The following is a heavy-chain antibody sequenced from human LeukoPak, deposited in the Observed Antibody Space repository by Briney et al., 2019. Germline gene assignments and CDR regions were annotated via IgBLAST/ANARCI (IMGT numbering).Heavy chain of an antibody. D-gene: IGHD3-3*01. CDR1: GFTFSSYW. J-gene: IGHJ4*02. CDR2: INSDGSST. V-gene: IGHV3-74*01. CDR3: ARAGTGYYEFWSGYYTSVYFDY. Sequence: GGSLRLSCAASGFTFSSYWMHWVRHAPGKGLVWVSRINSDGSSTSYADSVKGRFTISRDNAKNTLYLQMNSLRAEDTAVYYCARAGTGYYEFWSGYYTSVYFDYWGQGTLVTVSS.